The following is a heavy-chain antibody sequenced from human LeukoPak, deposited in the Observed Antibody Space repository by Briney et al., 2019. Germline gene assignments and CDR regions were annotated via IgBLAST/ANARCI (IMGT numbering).Heavy chain of an antibody. Sequence: KPGGSLRLSCAASGFTFSDYYMSWIRQAPGKGLEWVSYISSSGSTIYYADSVKGRFTISRDNARNSLYLQMDSLRGEDSAVYYCAKDLSSSWQIDYWGQGTLVTVSS. J-gene: IGHJ4*02. CDR3: AKDLSSSWQIDY. CDR1: GFTFSDYY. V-gene: IGHV3-11*01. D-gene: IGHD6-13*01. CDR2: ISSSGSTI.